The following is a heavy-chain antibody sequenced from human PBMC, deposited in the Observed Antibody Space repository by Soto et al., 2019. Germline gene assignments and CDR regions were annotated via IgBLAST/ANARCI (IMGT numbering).Heavy chain of an antibody. V-gene: IGHV1-69*14. D-gene: IGHD1-26*01. CDR2: IMPLFGTV. CDR3: AREYGGGLDL. CDR1: GGTFSTYP. Sequence: QVQLVQSGAEVKKPGSSVKVSCKASGGTFSTYPISWVRQAPGQGLEWMGEIMPLFGTVNYAQKFQDRVTITADKSTSTTYMALSSLRSGDTAIYYCAREYGGGLDLWGRGTLVTVSS. J-gene: IGHJ2*01.